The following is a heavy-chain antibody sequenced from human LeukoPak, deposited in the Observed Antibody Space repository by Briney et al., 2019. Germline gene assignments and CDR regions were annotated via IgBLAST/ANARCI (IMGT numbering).Heavy chain of an antibody. D-gene: IGHD3-22*01. J-gene: IGHJ3*02. CDR1: GFTFSSYS. Sequence: GGPLRLSCAASGFTFSSYSMNWVRQAPGKGLEWVSSISSSSNYIYYADSVKGRFTISRDNAKNSLYLQMNSLRAEDTAVYYCARVDDYYDSSGYAKDAFDIWGQGTMVTVS. CDR2: ISSSSNYI. V-gene: IGHV3-21*01. CDR3: ARVDDYYDSSGYAKDAFDI.